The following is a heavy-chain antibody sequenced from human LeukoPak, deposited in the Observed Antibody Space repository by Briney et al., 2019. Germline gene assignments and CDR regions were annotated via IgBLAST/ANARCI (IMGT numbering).Heavy chain of an antibody. J-gene: IGHJ4*02. D-gene: IGHD2-15*01. CDR2: IYYSGST. Sequence: SETLSLTCAVYGGSFSGYYWSWIRQPPGKGLEWIGYIYYSGSTNYNPSLKSRVTISVDTSKNQFSLKLSSVTAADTAVYYCARHATAHDYWGQGTLVTVSS. CDR1: GGSFSGYY. V-gene: IGHV4-59*08. CDR3: ARHATAHDY.